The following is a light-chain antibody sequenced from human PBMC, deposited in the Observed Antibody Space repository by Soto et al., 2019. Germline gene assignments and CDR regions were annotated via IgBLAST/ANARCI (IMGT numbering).Light chain of an antibody. V-gene: IGKV1-33*01. CDR2: AAS. CDR3: QQYDLFPLT. Sequence: DIQMTQSPSSLSASVGDRVTITCQASQDITNFLNWYQQKSGKAPKLLIYAASNLETGVPSRFSGGGSGTDFTFTISRLQPEDIATYYCQQYDLFPLTFGQGTKVEIK. CDR1: QDITNF. J-gene: IGKJ1*01.